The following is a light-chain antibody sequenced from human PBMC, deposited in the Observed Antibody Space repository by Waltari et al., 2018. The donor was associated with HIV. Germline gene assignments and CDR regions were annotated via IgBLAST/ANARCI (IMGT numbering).Light chain of an antibody. Sequence: AVTQPASVSGLPGQSTTISCPVDDIYLGLYNFFSWYQQHSGNPPRLLLYDVDSRASGVSDRFSGSMSGNTASLTISGLRAEDEGHYYCASFTVDNTVIFGGGTEVTVL. J-gene: IGLJ2*01. CDR1: DIYLGLYNF. V-gene: IGLV2-14*03. CDR2: DVD. CDR3: ASFTVDNTVI.